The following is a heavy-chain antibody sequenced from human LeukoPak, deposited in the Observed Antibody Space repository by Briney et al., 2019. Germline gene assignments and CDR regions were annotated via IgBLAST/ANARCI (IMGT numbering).Heavy chain of an antibody. CDR1: GFTVSSNY. D-gene: IGHD5-18*01. CDR3: ARGLRGYSYGRPIDY. J-gene: IGHJ4*02. CDR2: IYSGGST. Sequence: PGGSLRLSCAASGFTVSSNYMSWVRQAPGKGLEWVSVIYSGGSTYYADSVKGRFIISRDNSKNTLYLQMNSLRAEDTAVYYCARGLRGYSYGRPIDYWGQGTLVTVSS. V-gene: IGHV3-66*01.